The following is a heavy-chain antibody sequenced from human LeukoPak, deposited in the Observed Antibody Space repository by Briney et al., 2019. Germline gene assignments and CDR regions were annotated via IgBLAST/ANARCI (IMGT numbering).Heavy chain of an antibody. CDR3: TNYYGAGSYGHH. CDR1: GFTLSDYG. J-gene: IGHJ5*02. D-gene: IGHD3-10*01. CDR2: IGSRGGDT. V-gene: IGHV3-23*01. Sequence: PGGSLRLSCAAPGFTLSDYGMTWVRQAPGKGLEWVSTIGSRGGDTYYADSVKGRFTISRDNSKNTAYVQMNSLRAEDTAVYYWTNYYGAGSYGHHWGQGTLV.